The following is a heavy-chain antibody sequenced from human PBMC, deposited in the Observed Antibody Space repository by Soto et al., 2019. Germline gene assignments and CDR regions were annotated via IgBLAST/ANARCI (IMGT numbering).Heavy chain of an antibody. CDR1: GFTVSSNY. V-gene: IGHV3-53*01. D-gene: IGHD6-19*01. Sequence: PGGSLRLSCAASGFTVSSNYMSWVRQAPGKGLEWVSVIYRGGSTYYADSVKGRSTISRDNTKNTLYLQMNSLRAEDTAVYYCARGPYSSGWYGYYGMDVWGQGTTVTVSS. CDR3: ARGPYSSGWYGYYGMDV. J-gene: IGHJ6*02. CDR2: IYRGGST.